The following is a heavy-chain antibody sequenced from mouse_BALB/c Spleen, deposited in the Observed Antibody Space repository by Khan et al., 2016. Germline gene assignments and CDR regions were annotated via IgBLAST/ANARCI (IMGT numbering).Heavy chain of an antibody. CDR3: ARRDDGSSLWYFDV. D-gene: IGHD1-1*01. J-gene: IGHJ1*01. CDR1: GYTFTTYV. V-gene: IGHV1S136*01. Sequence: EVQLLESGPELVKPGASVKMSCKASGYTFTTYVMHWVKQKPGQGLEWIGYINPYNDGTKYTEKFKGKATLTSDKSTSTAYMELSSLTSEDSAVYYCARRDDGSSLWYFDVWGAGTTVTVSA. CDR2: INPYNDGT.